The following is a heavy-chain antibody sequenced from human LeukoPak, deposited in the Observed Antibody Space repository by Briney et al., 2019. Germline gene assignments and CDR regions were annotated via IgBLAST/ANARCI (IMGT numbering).Heavy chain of an antibody. V-gene: IGHV4-39*07. Sequence: PSETLSLTCTVSGGSISSSSYYWGWIRHPPGKGLEWIGSIYYSGSTYYNPSLKSRVTISVDTSKNQFSLKLSSVTAADTAVYYCARGSPLYWVTTYYFDYWGQGTLVTVSS. CDR2: IYYSGST. CDR3: ARGSPLYWVTTYYFDY. CDR1: GGSISSSSYY. D-gene: IGHD4-17*01. J-gene: IGHJ4*02.